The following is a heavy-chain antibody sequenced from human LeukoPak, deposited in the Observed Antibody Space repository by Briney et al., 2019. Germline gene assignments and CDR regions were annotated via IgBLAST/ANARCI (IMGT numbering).Heavy chain of an antibody. J-gene: IGHJ6*03. CDR2: ISGSSSSI. D-gene: IGHD3-3*01. CDR3: ARVANYDFWSGSPTYYYYYYMDV. Sequence: GGSLRLSCAASGFTFTSYSMNWVRQAPGKGLEWVSSISGSSSSIYYADSVKGRFTISRDNAKNSLYLQMNSLRAEDTAVYYCARVANYDFWSGSPTYYYYYYMDVWGKGTTVTVSS. V-gene: IGHV3-21*01. CDR1: GFTFTSYS.